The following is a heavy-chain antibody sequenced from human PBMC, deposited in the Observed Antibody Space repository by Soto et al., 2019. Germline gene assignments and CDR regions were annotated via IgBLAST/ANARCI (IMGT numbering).Heavy chain of an antibody. CDR1: GASISGDNYY. V-gene: IGHV4-31*03. J-gene: IGHJ4*02. D-gene: IGHD2-15*01. Sequence: QVQLQESGPGLVKPSQTLSLTCTVSGASISGDNYYWTWIRQHPGKGLEWIGYIYYTGSTYYNPSLGSRITISINTSNNPFSLRLTSVTAADTAVYFCPSVVPATHTDYWGQGALVTVSS. CDR3: PSVVPATHTDY. CDR2: IYYTGST.